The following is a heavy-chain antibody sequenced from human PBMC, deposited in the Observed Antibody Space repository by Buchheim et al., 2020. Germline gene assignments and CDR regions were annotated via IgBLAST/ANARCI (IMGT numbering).Heavy chain of an antibody. D-gene: IGHD6-19*01. CDR2: IYYSGST. CDR1: GVSISCYY. CDR3: ARGTDSSGWYPYYYYGMDV. J-gene: IGHJ6*04. Sequence: QVQLQESGPGLVKPSETLSLTCTVSGVSISCYYWSWIRQPPGKGLEWIGYIYYSGSTNYNPSLKNRVTISVDTSKNQLSPKLSSVTAADTAVYYCARGTDSSGWYPYYYYGMDVWGKGTT. V-gene: IGHV4-59*01.